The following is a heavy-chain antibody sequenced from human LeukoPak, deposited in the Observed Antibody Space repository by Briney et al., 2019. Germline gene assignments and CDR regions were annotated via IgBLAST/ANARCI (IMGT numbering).Heavy chain of an antibody. J-gene: IGHJ6*03. CDR1: GFTFSSYS. CDR2: ISSSSSTI. Sequence: GGSLRLSCAASGFTFSSYSMNWVRQAPGKGLEWVSYISSSSSTIYYADSVKGRFTISRDNAKNSLYLQMNSLRAEDTAVYYCARDATVTNDFYYYYYMDVWGKGTTVTVSS. CDR3: ARDATVTNDFYYYYYMDV. D-gene: IGHD4-11*01. V-gene: IGHV3-48*01.